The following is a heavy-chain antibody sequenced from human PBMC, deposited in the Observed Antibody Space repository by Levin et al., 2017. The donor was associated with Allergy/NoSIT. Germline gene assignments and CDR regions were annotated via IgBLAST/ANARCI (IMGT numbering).Heavy chain of an antibody. CDR2: ISGGGGST. D-gene: IGHD2-2*01. CDR3: AKEGDDCSGISCYASY. Sequence: QTGGSLRLSCAASGFTFSSYAMSWVRQAPGKGLEWVSAISGGGGSTYYADSVKGRFTISRDHSKNTLYLQMNSLKAEDTAVYYCAKEGDDCSGISCYASYWGQGTLVTVSS. V-gene: IGHV3-23*01. J-gene: IGHJ4*02. CDR1: GFTFSSYA.